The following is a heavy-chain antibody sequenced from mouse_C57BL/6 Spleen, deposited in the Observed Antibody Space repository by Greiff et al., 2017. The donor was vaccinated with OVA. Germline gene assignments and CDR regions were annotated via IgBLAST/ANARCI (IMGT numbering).Heavy chain of an antibody. CDR2: ISGGGGNT. D-gene: IGHD2-4*01. V-gene: IGHV5-9*01. J-gene: IGHJ4*01. CDR1: GFTFSSYT. CDR3: ARDDFIYAMDY. Sequence: EVKLVESGGGLVKPGGSLKLSCAASGFTFSSYTMSWVRQTPEKRLEWVATISGGGGNTYYPDSVKGRFTISRDNAKNTLYLQMSSLRSEDTALYYCARDDFIYAMDYWGQGTSVTVSS.